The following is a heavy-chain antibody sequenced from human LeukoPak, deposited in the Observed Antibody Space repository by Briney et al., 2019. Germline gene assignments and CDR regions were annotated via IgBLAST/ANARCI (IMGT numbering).Heavy chain of an antibody. Sequence: SETLSLTCTVSGGSISSYYWSWLRQPPGKGLEWIGSIFYTGRTYYNPSLKSRVTMSVDTSKNQFSLRLGSVNAADTAVYYCARDILATSIAAPYYWGQGTLVTVSS. CDR2: IFYTGRT. CDR3: ARDILATSIAAPYY. CDR1: GGSISSYY. J-gene: IGHJ4*02. D-gene: IGHD6-6*01. V-gene: IGHV4-59*12.